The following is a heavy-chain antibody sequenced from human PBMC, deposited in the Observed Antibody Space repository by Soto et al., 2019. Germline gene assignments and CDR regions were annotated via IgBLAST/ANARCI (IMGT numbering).Heavy chain of an antibody. CDR3: ATQEVGGSYVYTFDP. CDR2: IYYSGST. CDR1: GGSISSYY. J-gene: IGHJ5*02. D-gene: IGHD1-26*01. V-gene: IGHV4-59*08. Sequence: PSETLSLTCTVSGGSISSYYWSWIRQPPGKGLEWIGYIYYSGSTNYNPSLKSRVTISVNTSKNQSSLKLSSVTAADTAVYYCATQEVGGSYVYTFDPWGQGTLVTVSS.